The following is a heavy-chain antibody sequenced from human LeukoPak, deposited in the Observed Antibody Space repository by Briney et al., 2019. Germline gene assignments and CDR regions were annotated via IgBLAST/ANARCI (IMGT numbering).Heavy chain of an antibody. D-gene: IGHD5/OR15-5a*01. Sequence: GGSLRLSCAASGFTFSSYAIHWVRQAPGKGLEWVAVISYDGSNKYYADSVKGRFTISRDNSKNTLYLQMNSLRAEDTAVYYCARDVFLYWGQGTLVTVSS. J-gene: IGHJ4*02. CDR2: ISYDGSNK. V-gene: IGHV3-30-3*01. CDR3: ARDVFLY. CDR1: GFTFSSYA.